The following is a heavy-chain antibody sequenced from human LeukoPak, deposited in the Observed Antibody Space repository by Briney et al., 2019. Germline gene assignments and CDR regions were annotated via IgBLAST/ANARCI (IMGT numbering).Heavy chain of an antibody. CDR2: ISSNGDRT. J-gene: IGHJ6*03. Sequence: PGGSLRLSCAASGFTFSTYSMHWVRQAPGKGLEYVSAISSNGDRTYYANSVKGRFTISRDNSENTLFLQMGSLRAEDMAMYYCARSWGLDLHYYYYMDVWGKGTTVTVSS. V-gene: IGHV3-64*01. D-gene: IGHD3-16*01. CDR3: ARSWGLDLHYYYYMDV. CDR1: GFTFSTYS.